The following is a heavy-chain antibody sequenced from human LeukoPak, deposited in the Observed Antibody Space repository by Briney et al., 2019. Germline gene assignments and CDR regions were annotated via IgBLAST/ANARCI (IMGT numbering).Heavy chain of an antibody. CDR2: IYPGDSDT. CDR1: AYSFTSYW. D-gene: IGHD6-19*01. J-gene: IGHJ4*02. CDR3: ARQERAGYSSGWIDY. V-gene: IGHV5-51*01. Sequence: ESLKISCKGSAYSFTSYWICCVGQMPGKGLEWMGTIYPGDSDTRYSPSFQGQVTISADKSTSTAYLQWSSLKASDTATYYCARQERAGYSSGWIDYWGQGTLVTVSS.